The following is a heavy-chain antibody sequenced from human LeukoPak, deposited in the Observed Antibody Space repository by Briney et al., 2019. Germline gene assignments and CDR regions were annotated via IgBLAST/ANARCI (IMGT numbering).Heavy chain of an antibody. Sequence: ASVKVSCKASGYTFTSYGISWVRQAPGQGLEWMGWISVYNGNTNYAQKFQGRVTITTDESTSTAYMELSSLRSEDTAVYYCASGNRGSSWSTDYYYYYMDVWGKGTTVTVSS. J-gene: IGHJ6*03. V-gene: IGHV1-18*01. CDR2: ISVYNGNT. CDR3: ASGNRGSSWSTDYYYYYMDV. D-gene: IGHD6-13*01. CDR1: GYTFTSYG.